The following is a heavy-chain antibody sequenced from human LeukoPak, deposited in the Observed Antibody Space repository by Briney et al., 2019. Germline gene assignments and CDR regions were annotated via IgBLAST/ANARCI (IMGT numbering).Heavy chain of an antibody. CDR1: GYTFTSYY. D-gene: IGHD3-22*01. CDR3: ARDLTGYDSSGYWNY. CDR2: INPSGGST. Sequence: ASVKVPCKASGYTFTSYYMHWVRQAPGQGLEWMGIINPSGGSTSYAQKFQGRVTMTRDTSTSTVYMELSSLRSEDTAVYYCARDLTGYDSSGYWNYWGQGTLVTVSS. J-gene: IGHJ4*02. V-gene: IGHV1-46*01.